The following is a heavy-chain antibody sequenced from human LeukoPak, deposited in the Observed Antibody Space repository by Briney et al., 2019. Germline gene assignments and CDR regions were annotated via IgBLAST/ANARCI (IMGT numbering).Heavy chain of an antibody. CDR2: IYKIGTT. CDR1: GDSLTVYF. V-gene: IGHV4-59*01. D-gene: IGHD2-15*01. Sequence: PETLSLTCTVLGDSLTVYFWNCVRQPPGKGLEWIGHIYKIGTTNYNPSLKSRLNISADTSKNQFTLQLRSVAAADTAVYYCVRGVGWQPDYWGGGALVTVSS. J-gene: IGHJ4*02. CDR3: VRGVGWQPDY.